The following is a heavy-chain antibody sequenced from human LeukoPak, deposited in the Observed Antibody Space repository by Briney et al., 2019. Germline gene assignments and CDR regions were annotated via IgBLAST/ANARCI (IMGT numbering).Heavy chain of an antibody. J-gene: IGHJ4*02. D-gene: IGHD3-22*01. CDR1: GFTFSSYE. Sequence: GGSLRLSCAASGFTFSSYEMNWVRQAPGKGLEWVSYISSSGSTKHYADSVKGRFTISRDNAKNSLYLQMNSLRAEDTAVYYCARVQRMVVDQIDYWGQGTLVIVSS. V-gene: IGHV3-48*03. CDR2: ISSSGSTK. CDR3: ARVQRMVVDQIDY.